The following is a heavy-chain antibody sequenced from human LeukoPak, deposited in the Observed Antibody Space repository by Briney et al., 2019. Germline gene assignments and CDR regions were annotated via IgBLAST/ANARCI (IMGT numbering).Heavy chain of an antibody. CDR2: ISGSGGST. J-gene: IGHJ3*01. D-gene: IGHD4-17*01. Sequence: GGSLRLSCAASGFTFSSCAMSWVRQAPGKGLEWASTISGSGGSTYYADSVKGRFTISKDNSKSTLFLQMNSLRAEDTAVYYCAKHRYSTVTSFYLDSFDVWGQGTVVTVSS. CDR1: GFTFSSCA. V-gene: IGHV3-23*01. CDR3: AKHRYSTVTSFYLDSFDV.